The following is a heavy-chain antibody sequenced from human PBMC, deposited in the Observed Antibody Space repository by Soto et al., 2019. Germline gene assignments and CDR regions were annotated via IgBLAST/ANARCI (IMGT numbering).Heavy chain of an antibody. Sequence: EVQLVESGGGLVKPGGSLSLSCEGSGFTFSSYSINWVRQAPGKGLEWVSSISVIGDYTFYADSGKGRFTISRDNAKNSLFLQMDSLRAEDTAVYFCARDSKNRQDGMDVWGQGTTVIVAS. D-gene: IGHD6-13*01. CDR3: ARDSKNRQDGMDV. CDR1: GFTFSSYS. V-gene: IGHV3-21*01. J-gene: IGHJ6*02. CDR2: ISVIGDYT.